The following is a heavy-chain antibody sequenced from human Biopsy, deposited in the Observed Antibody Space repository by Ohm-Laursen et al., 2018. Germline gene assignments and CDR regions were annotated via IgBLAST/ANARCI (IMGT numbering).Heavy chain of an antibody. J-gene: IGHJ3*02. Sequence: SLRLSCTASGFTFSSYAMSWVRQSPGKGLEWVSSTNNNGGRTYYTDSVKGRFTISRDNSKNTLYLQMSSLRAEDTAVYYCARARFEDGLDMWGQGTLVTVSS. V-gene: IGHV3-23*01. CDR3: ARARFEDGLDM. CDR2: TNNNGGRT. D-gene: IGHD3-16*01. CDR1: GFTFSSYA.